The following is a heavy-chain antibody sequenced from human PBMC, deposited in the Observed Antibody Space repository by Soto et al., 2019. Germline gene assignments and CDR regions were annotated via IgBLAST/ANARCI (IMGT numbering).Heavy chain of an antibody. CDR2: INPSGGST. D-gene: IGHD2-2*01. V-gene: IGHV1-46*01. Sequence: SVEVCCKASGYTFTSYYMYSVRHAPGQGLEWMGIINPSGGSTSYAQKFQGRVTMTRDTSTSTVYMELSSLRSEDTAVYYCARVSLGYCISTSCYAVDLWGQGSLVT. J-gene: IGHJ5*02. CDR3: ARVSLGYCISTSCYAVDL. CDR1: GYTFTSYY.